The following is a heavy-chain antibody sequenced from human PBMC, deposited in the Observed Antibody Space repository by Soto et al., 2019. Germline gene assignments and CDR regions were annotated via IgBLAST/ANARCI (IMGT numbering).Heavy chain of an antibody. CDR3: ASSYSSSWTFDY. D-gene: IGHD6-13*01. J-gene: IGHJ4*02. V-gene: IGHV3-74*01. CDR1: GLTFSSYW. Sequence: EVQLVESGGGSVQPGGSLRLSCAASGLTFSSYWMHWVRQAPGKGLVWVSRINSDGSSISNADFVKGRFTISRDNAKNTLYLQMNSLRAEDTAVYYCASSYSSSWTFDYWGQGTLVTVSS. CDR2: INSDGSSI.